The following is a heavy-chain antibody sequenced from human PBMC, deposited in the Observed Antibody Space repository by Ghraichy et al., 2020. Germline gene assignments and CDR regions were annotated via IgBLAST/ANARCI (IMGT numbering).Heavy chain of an antibody. V-gene: IGHV1-18*04. D-gene: IGHD6-13*01. CDR2: ISAYNGNT. J-gene: IGHJ6*02. CDR3: ARFHGGYSSSWTRMDV. Sequence: ASVKVSCKASGYTFTSYGISWVRQAPGQGLEWMGWISAYNGNTNYAQKLQGRVTMTTDTSTSTAYMELRSLRSDVTAVYYCARFHGGYSSSWTRMDVWGQGTTVTVSS. CDR1: GYTFTSYG.